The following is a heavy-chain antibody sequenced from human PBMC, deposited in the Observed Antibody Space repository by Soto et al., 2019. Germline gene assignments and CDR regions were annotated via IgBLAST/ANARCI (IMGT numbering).Heavy chain of an antibody. CDR1: GFTFSNAW. D-gene: IGHD3-3*01. V-gene: IGHV3-15*07. Sequence: GGSLRLSCAASGFTFSNAWMNWVRQAPGKGLEWVGRIKSKTDGGTTDYAAPVKGRFTISRDDSKNTLYLQMNSLKTEDTAVYYCTAASADFYYYYYGMDVWGQGTTVTVSS. J-gene: IGHJ6*02. CDR2: IKSKTDGGTT. CDR3: TAASADFYYYYYGMDV.